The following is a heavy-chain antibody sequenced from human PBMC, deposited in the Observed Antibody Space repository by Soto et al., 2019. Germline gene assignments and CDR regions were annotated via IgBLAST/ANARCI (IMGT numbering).Heavy chain of an antibody. Sequence: SLRPSCPASGFTFISYGMHWVRQAPGKGLEWVAVIWYDGSNKYYADSVKGRFTISRDNSKNTLYLQMNSLRAEDTAVYYCARANRFAYYYDSSGYYDAFDIWGQGTMVTVSS. CDR1: GFTFISYG. CDR2: IWYDGSNK. D-gene: IGHD3-22*01. CDR3: ARANRFAYYYDSSGYYDAFDI. J-gene: IGHJ3*02. V-gene: IGHV3-33*01.